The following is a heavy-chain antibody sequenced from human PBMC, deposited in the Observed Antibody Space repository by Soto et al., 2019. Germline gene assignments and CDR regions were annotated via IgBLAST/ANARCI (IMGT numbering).Heavy chain of an antibody. CDR2: INSDGSST. CDR3: ARVRDTYYYGSGKGV. J-gene: IGHJ4*02. D-gene: IGHD3-10*01. V-gene: IGHV3-74*01. Sequence: EVQLVESGGGLVQPGGSLRLSCAASGFTFSSYWMHWVRQAPGKGLVWVSRINSDGSSTSYADSVKGRFTISRDNAKNTLYLQMNSLRAEDTAVYYCARVRDTYYYGSGKGVWGQGTLVTVSS. CDR1: GFTFSSYW.